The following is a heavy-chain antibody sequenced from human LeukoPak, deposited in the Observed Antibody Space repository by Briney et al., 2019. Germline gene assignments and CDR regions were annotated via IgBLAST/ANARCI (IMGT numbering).Heavy chain of an antibody. D-gene: IGHD5-18*01. CDR1: GYTFTGYY. V-gene: IGHV1-2*06. J-gene: IGHJ4*02. Sequence: SVKVSCKASGYTFTGYYMHWVRQAPGQGLEWMGRINPNSGGTNYAQKFQGRVTMIRDTSISTAYMELSRLRSDDTAVYYCARGGKLPPMVNFDYWGQGTLVTVSS. CDR2: INPNSGGT. CDR3: ARGGKLPPMVNFDY.